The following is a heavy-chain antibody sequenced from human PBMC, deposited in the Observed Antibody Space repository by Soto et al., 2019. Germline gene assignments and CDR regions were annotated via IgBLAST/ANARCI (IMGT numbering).Heavy chain of an antibody. CDR2: ISSSGSTI. CDR3: ARITMALNWFDP. Sequence: GGSLRLSCAASGFTFSSYEMNWVRQAPGKGLEWVSYISSSGSTIYYADSVKGRFTISRDNAKNSLYLQMNSLRAEDTAVYYCARITMALNWFDPWGQGTLVTVSS. J-gene: IGHJ5*02. CDR1: GFTFSSYE. V-gene: IGHV3-48*03. D-gene: IGHD3-10*01.